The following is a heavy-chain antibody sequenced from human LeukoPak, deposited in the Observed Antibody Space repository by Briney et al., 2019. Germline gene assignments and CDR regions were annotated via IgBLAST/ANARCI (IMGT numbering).Heavy chain of an antibody. V-gene: IGHV4-59*08. CDR1: GGSISSYY. CDR2: IYYSGST. CDR3: ASPGVGASSSDFDY. J-gene: IGHJ4*02. D-gene: IGHD1-26*01. Sequence: SETLSLTCTVSGGSISSYYWSWIRQPPGKGLEWIGYIYYSGSTNYNPSFKSRVTISVDTSKNEFSLNLSSVTAADTAVYYCASPGVGASSSDFDYWGQGTLVTVSS.